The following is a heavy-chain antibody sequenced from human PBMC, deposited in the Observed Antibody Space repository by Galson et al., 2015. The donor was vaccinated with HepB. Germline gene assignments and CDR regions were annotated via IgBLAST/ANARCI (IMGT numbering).Heavy chain of an antibody. CDR3: ARGVDTAMESPDADYGMDV. CDR1: GYSFTSYW. Sequence: QSGAEVKKPGESPKISCKGSGYSFTSYWIGWVRQMPGKGLEWMGIIYPGDSDTRYSPSFQGQVTISADKSISTAYLQWSSLKASDTAMYYCARGVDTAMESPDADYGMDVWGQGTTVTVSS. CDR2: IYPGDSDT. J-gene: IGHJ6*02. V-gene: IGHV5-51*01. D-gene: IGHD5-18*01.